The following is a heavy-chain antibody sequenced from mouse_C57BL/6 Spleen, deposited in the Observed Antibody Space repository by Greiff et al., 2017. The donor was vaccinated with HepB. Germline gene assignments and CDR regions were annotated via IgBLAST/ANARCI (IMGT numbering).Heavy chain of an antibody. V-gene: IGHV5-16*01. J-gene: IGHJ1*03. Sequence: DVQLVESEGGLVQPGSSMKLSCTASGFTFSDYYMAWVRQVPEKGLEWVANINYDGSSTYYLDSLKSRFIISRDNAKNILYLQMSSLKSEDTATYYCAREVPTADWYFDVWGTGTTVTVSS. CDR3: AREVPTADWYFDV. D-gene: IGHD2-10*01. CDR2: INYDGSST. CDR1: GFTFSDYY.